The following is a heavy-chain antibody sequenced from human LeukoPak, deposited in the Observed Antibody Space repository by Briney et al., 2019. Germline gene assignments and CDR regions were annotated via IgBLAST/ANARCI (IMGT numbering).Heavy chain of an antibody. D-gene: IGHD5-12*01. J-gene: IGHJ3*02. CDR3: ARGTTPGYSGHGGALDAFDI. Sequence: PSETLSLTCAVYGGSFSGYYWSWIRQPPGKGLEWIEEINHSGSTNYNQSLKSRVTISVDTSKNQFSLKLSSVTAADTAVYYCARGTTPGYSGHGGALDAFDIWGQGTMVTVSS. CDR2: INHSGST. V-gene: IGHV4-34*01. CDR1: GGSFSGYY.